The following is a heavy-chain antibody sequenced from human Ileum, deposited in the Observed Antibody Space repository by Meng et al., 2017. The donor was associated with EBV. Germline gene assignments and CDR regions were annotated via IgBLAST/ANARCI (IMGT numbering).Heavy chain of an antibody. D-gene: IGHD5-18*01. CDR1: GGTFRNSA. V-gene: IGHV1-69*12. CDR2: IIPMFGAP. CDR3: ARESGRGYSSDY. J-gene: IGHJ4*02. Sequence: QVQGGTSGAEVKKPGSSVKVSCKASGGTFRNSAISWVRQAPGQGLEWMGGIIPMFGAPDYAQRFQDRVTITADESTSTVYMELNSLRSEDTAVYYCARESGRGYSSDYWGQGTLVTVSS.